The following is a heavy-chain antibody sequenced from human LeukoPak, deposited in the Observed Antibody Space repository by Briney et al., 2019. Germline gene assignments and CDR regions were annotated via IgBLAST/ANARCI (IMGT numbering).Heavy chain of an antibody. CDR3: ARKLPPLNIVVVPAAKGGTEGTGWFDP. CDR1: GYTFTSYY. J-gene: IGHJ5*02. Sequence: ASVKVSCKASGYTFTSYYMHWVRQAPGQGLEWMGIINPSGGSTSYAQKFQGRVTMTRDTSTSTVYMELSSLRSEDTAVYYCARKLPPLNIVVVPAAKGGTEGTGWFDPWGQGTLVTVSS. CDR2: INPSGGST. D-gene: IGHD2-2*01. V-gene: IGHV1-46*01.